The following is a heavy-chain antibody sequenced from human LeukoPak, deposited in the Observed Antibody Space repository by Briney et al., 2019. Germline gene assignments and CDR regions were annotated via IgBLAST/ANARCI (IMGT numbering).Heavy chain of an antibody. CDR3: AKAHPGFDY. J-gene: IGHJ4*02. Sequence: PGGSLRLSCAASGFTFTRYTMNWVRQAPGKGLEWVSSIGSSSTFIYYADSVKGRFTISRDNAKYSLFLQMNSLRADDTAVYYCAKAHPGFDYWGQGTLVTVSS. CDR1: GFTFTRYT. CDR2: IGSSSTFI. V-gene: IGHV3-21*01.